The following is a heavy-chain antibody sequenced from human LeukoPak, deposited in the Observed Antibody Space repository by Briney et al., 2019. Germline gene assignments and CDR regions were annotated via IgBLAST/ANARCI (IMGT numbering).Heavy chain of an antibody. CDR1: GDSINSHH. J-gene: IGHJ3*02. D-gene: IGHD3-3*01. CDR3: ATNRVGTYDRPFDI. V-gene: IGHV4-59*08. CDR2: IHYTGTT. Sequence: SETLSLTCIVSGDSINSHHWSWIRQPPGKGLEWIGDIHYTGTTKYNPPVKSRVTISIDTSKNQFSLELSSVTATDTAVYFCATNRVGTYDRPFDIWGQGTMVTVSS.